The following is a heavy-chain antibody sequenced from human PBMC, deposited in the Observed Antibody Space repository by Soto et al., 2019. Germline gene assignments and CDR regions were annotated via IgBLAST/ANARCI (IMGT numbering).Heavy chain of an antibody. V-gene: IGHV4-30-2*01. D-gene: IGHD3-16*01. CDR3: ARGPPFH. J-gene: IGHJ4*02. CDR2: IYHSGSI. Sequence: SETLSLTCAVSGGSISSGGYSWSWIRQPPGKGLEWIGYIYHSGSIYYNPSLKSRVTISVDRSKNQFSLKLSSVTAADTAVYYCARGPPFHWGQGTLVTVSS. CDR1: GGSISSGGYS.